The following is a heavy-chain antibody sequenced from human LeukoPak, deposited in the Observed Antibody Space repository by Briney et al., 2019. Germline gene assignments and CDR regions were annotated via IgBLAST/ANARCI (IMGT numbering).Heavy chain of an antibody. CDR3: ARSSMFRGVTVDY. V-gene: IGHV4-39*01. D-gene: IGHD3-10*01. Sequence: SETLSLTCTVSGGSISNSSNYWGWIRQPPGEALEWIGSIYHSGYTYYNPSLKSRVTISVDTSKSQFSLKLSSVTAADTAVYYCARSSMFRGVTVDYWGQGTLVTVSS. CDR1: GGSISNSSNY. CDR2: IYHSGYT. J-gene: IGHJ4*02.